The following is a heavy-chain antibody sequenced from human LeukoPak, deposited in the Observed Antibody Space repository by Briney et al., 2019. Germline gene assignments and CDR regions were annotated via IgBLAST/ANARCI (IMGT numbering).Heavy chain of an antibody. CDR1: GGSISSYY. D-gene: IGHD6-13*01. CDR3: ARHLRGEQQLSGFDY. Sequence: SETLSLTCTVSGGSISSYYWSWIRQPPGKGLEWIGYIYYSGSTKYNPPLRSRVTISADTSKYQFSLKLSSVTAADTAVYYCARHLRGEQQLSGFDYWGQGTPVTVSS. V-gene: IGHV4-59*08. J-gene: IGHJ4*02. CDR2: IYYSGST.